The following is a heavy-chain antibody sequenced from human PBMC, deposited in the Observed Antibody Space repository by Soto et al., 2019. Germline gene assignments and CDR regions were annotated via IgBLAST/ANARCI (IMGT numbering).Heavy chain of an antibody. D-gene: IGHD6-13*01. CDR1: GYSFTSYW. V-gene: IGHV5-51*01. Sequence: GESLKISCKGSGYSFTSYWIGWVRQMPGKGLEWMGIIYPGDSDTRYSPSFQGQVTISADKSISTAYLQWSSLKASDTATYYCARTTSYSSSWSYYYYYYMDVWGKGTTVTVSS. J-gene: IGHJ6*03. CDR3: ARTTSYSSSWSYYYYYYMDV. CDR2: IYPGDSDT.